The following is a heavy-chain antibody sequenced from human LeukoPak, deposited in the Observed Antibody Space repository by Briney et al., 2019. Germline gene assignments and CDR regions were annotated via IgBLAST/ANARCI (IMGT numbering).Heavy chain of an antibody. CDR3: ATNVGYYDSSGYPDY. J-gene: IGHJ4*02. V-gene: IGHV3-53*01. D-gene: IGHD3-22*01. Sequence: PGGSLRLSCAASGFTVSSNYMSWVRQAPGKGLEWVSVIYSGGSTYYADSVKGRFTISRDNSKNTLYLQMNSLRAEDTAVYYCATNVGYYDSSGYPDYWGQGTLVTVSS. CDR2: IYSGGST. CDR1: GFTVSSNY.